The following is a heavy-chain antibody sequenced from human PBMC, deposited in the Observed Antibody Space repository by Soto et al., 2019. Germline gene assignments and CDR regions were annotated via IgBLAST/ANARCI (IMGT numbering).Heavy chain of an antibody. CDR1: GGTFCSYA. CDR3: AMNYYDSSGLPYGMDV. V-gene: IGHV1-69*13. D-gene: IGHD3-22*01. J-gene: IGHJ6*02. CDR2: IIPIFGTA. Sequence: ASLKIYCKASGGTFCSYAISWVRHAPGQGLEWMEGIIPIFGTANYAQKFQGRVTITADESTSTAYMELSSLRSEDTAVYYCAMNYYDSSGLPYGMDVWGQGTTVTVSS.